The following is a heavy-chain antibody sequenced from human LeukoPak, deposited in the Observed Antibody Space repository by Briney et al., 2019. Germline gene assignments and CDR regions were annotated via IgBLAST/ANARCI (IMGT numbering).Heavy chain of an antibody. Sequence: GGSLRLSCAASGFTFSSYAMSWVRQAPGKGLEWVSAISGSGGSTYYADSVKGRFTISRDNSKNTLYLQMNSLRAEDTAVYYCAKHRGVVVPAAIVEYYFDYWGQGTLVTVSS. J-gene: IGHJ4*02. CDR2: ISGSGGST. D-gene: IGHD2-2*01. CDR1: GFTFSSYA. CDR3: AKHRGVVVPAAIVEYYFDY. V-gene: IGHV3-23*01.